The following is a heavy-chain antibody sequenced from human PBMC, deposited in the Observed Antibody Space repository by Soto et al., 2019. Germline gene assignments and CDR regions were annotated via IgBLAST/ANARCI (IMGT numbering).Heavy chain of an antibody. D-gene: IGHD3-16*01. CDR2: IRGSVDST. CDR3: QKDTGEYVENYFDY. CDR1: GFTFSNYA. J-gene: IGHJ4*02. V-gene: IGHV3-23*01. Sequence: GGSLRLSCAASGFTFSNYAMSWVRQAPGEGLEWVSGIRGSVDSTNYADSVKDRFTISRDNSKNTLYLQMNSLRAEDTEVYYCQKDTGEYVENYFDYFGQGTPVTVSS.